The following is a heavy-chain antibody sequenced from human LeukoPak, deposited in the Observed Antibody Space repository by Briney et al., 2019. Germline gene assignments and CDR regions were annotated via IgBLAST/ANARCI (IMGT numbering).Heavy chain of an antibody. CDR3: SRGLWELSD. J-gene: IGHJ4*02. D-gene: IGHD1-26*01. V-gene: IGHV1-8*01. CDR2: MNPNSGNT. CDR1: GYTFSSYD. Sequence: ASVKLSCKASGYTFSSYDINWVRQAPGQGPEWMGWMNPNSGNTGYGEKFQGRVTITRNTSISTAYMELSSLRSEDTAVYYCSRGLWELSDWGQGTLVTVSS.